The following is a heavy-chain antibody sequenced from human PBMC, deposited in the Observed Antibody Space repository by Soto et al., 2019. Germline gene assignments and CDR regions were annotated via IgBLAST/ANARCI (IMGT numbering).Heavy chain of an antibody. V-gene: IGHV4-59*01. J-gene: IGHJ6*02. CDR3: ARESSSWTGGGYYYYYGMDV. Sequence: SSETLSLTCTVSGGSISSYYWSWIRQPPGKGLEWIGYIYYSGSTNYNPSLKSRVTISVDTSKNQFSLKLSSVTAADTAVYYCARESSSWTGGGYYYYYGMDVWGQGTTVTVSS. D-gene: IGHD6-13*01. CDR2: IYYSGST. CDR1: GGSISSYY.